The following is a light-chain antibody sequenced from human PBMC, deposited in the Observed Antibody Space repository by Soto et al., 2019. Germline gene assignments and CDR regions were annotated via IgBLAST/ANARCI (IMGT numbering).Light chain of an antibody. Sequence: QSVLTQPASVSGSPGQSITISCTGTSSDVGGYNYVSWYQHHPGKAPKLMIYEVSNRPSGVSNRFSGSKSGNTASLTISGLQAEDEADYYCSSYTSSSTLHVFGTGTKVTVL. CDR3: SSYTSSSTLHV. V-gene: IGLV2-14*01. CDR2: EVS. J-gene: IGLJ1*01. CDR1: SSDVGGYNY.